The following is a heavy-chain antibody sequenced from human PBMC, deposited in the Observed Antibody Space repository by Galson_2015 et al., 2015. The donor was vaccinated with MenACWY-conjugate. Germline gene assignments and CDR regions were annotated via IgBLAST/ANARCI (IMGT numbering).Heavy chain of an antibody. J-gene: IGHJ4*02. Sequence: SCAASGFTFSSYWMHWVRQAPGKGLVWVSRINGAGTDTSYADSVKGRFTISRDNAKNTLYLQMNSLRDDDTAVYYCVRSVVAAYGYFDYWGQGTLVTVSS. CDR3: VRSVVAAYGYFDY. CDR2: INGAGTDT. D-gene: IGHD2-15*01. CDR1: GFTFSSYW. V-gene: IGHV3-74*01.